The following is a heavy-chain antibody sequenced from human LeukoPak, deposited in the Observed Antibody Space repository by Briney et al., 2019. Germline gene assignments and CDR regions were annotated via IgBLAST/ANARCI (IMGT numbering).Heavy chain of an antibody. CDR3: AHKTTGDYFDY. CDR1: GFSPSTSAVA. V-gene: IGHV2-5*01. Sequence: ESGPTLVNPTQTLTLTCTFSGFSPSTSAVAVGWIRQPPGKALEWLALIYWSDDKRYRPSLKSGLTITKDTSKNQVVLTMTNMDPVDTATYYCAHKTTGDYFDYWGQGTLVTVSS. D-gene: IGHD3-10*01. J-gene: IGHJ4*02. CDR2: IYWSDDK.